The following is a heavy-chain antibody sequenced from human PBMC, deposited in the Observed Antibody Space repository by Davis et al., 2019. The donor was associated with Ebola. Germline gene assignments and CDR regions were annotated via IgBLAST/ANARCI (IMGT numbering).Heavy chain of an antibody. CDR2: IYYSGST. J-gene: IGHJ5*02. CDR1: DGSINSGRDY. D-gene: IGHD1-26*01. Sequence: MPSETLSLTCTVSDGSINSGRDYWGWIRQPPGKGLEWIGSIYYSGSTYYNPSLKSRVTISVDTSKNQFSLKLSSVTAADTAVYYCARHGRAWFDPWGQGTLVTVSS. CDR3: ARHGRAWFDP. V-gene: IGHV4-39*01.